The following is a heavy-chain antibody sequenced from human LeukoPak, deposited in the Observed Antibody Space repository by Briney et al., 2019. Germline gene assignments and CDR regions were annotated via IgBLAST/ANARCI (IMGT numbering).Heavy chain of an antibody. J-gene: IGHJ3*02. D-gene: IGHD2-2*03. CDR2: TDSDGSGA. V-gene: IGHV3-74*01. CDR3: ARPLFSGYCSSTSCYDAFDI. Sequence: PGGSLRLSCAASGFTFTSYWTHWVRQAPGKGMVWVSRTDSDGSGAIYADSVKGRFTISRDNAKDSLYLQMNSLRAEDTAVYYCARPLFSGYCSSTSCYDAFDIWGQGTMVTVSS. CDR1: GFTFTSYW.